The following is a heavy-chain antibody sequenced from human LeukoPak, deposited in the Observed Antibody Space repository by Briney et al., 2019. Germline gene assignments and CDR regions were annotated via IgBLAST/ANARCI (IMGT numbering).Heavy chain of an antibody. V-gene: IGHV1-2*02. CDR1: QYTFTDYY. CDR3: ARPASFMVRGVITEGAFDI. D-gene: IGHD3-10*01. CDR2: INPNSGGT. Sequence: WASVKVSCKASQYTFTDYYMHWVRQAPGQGLEWMGWINPNSGGTSYAQKFQGRVTMTRDTSISTAYMELSRLRSDDAAVYYYARPASFMVRGVITEGAFDIWGQGTMVTVSS. J-gene: IGHJ3*02.